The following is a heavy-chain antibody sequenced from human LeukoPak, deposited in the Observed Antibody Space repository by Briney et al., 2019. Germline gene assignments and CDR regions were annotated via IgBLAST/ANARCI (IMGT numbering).Heavy chain of an antibody. Sequence: SETLSLTCTVSGGSISSYYWSWIRQPPGKGLEWIGYIYYSGSTNYNPSLKSRVTISADTSKNQFSLKLSSVTAADTAVYYCARGAITFVWSDPWGQGTLVTVSS. V-gene: IGHV4-59*01. CDR3: ARGAITFVWSDP. D-gene: IGHD2/OR15-2a*01. J-gene: IGHJ5*02. CDR1: GGSISSYY. CDR2: IYYSGST.